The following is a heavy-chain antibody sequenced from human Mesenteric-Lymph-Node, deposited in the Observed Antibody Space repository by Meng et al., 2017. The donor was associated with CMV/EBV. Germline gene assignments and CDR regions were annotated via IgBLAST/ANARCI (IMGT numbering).Heavy chain of an antibody. J-gene: IGHJ5*02. V-gene: IGHV3-7*01. Sequence: GESLKISCAASGFTFSSYWMSWVRQAPGKGLEWVANIKQDGSEKYYVDSVKGRFTISRDNAKNSLYLQMNSLRAEDTAVYYCARDLDQLLFLWTWGVRRAAFDPWGQGTLVTVSS. CDR3: ARDLDQLLFLWTWGVRRAAFDP. CDR2: IKQDGSEK. D-gene: IGHD2-2*01. CDR1: GFTFSSYW.